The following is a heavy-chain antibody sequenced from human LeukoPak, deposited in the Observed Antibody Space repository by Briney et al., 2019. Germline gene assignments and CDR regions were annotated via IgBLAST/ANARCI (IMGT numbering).Heavy chain of an antibody. D-gene: IGHD6-19*01. CDR2: INHSGST. V-gene: IGHV4-34*01. J-gene: IGHJ4*02. CDR1: GGSFSGYY. CDR3: ARGDHSSGWRDFDY. Sequence: SSETLSLTCAVYGGSFSGYYWSWIRQPPGKGLVWIGEINHSGSTNYNPSLKSRVTISVDTSKNQFSLKLSSVTAADTAVYYCARGDHSSGWRDFDYWGQGTLVTVSS.